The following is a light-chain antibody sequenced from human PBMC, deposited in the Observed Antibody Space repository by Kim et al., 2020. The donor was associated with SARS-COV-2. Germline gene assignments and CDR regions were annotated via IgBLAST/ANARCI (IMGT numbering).Light chain of an antibody. CDR2: AAS. CDR3: QQSHSTPLLT. CDR1: QSISTY. J-gene: IGKJ4*01. V-gene: IGKV1-39*01. Sequence: DIQMTQSPSSLAASVGDRVTIACRASQSISTYLNWYQQKPGKAPKLLIYAASTLQSGVPSRFSGSGSGTDFTLTNSSLQPEDFATYYCQQSHSTPLLTFGGGTKVDIK.